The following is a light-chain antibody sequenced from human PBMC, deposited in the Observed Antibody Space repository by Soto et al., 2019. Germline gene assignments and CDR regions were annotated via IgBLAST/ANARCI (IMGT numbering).Light chain of an antibody. CDR2: DAS. CDR3: QQRSDWPPYT. J-gene: IGKJ2*01. Sequence: EIVLTQSPATLSLSPGERATLSCRASQSVSTYLAWYQQRPGQAPRLLVYDASNRAAGIPARFSGSGSGTDFTLTITSLEPEDSAVYYCQQRSDWPPYTFGQETKLEIK. V-gene: IGKV3-11*01. CDR1: QSVSTY.